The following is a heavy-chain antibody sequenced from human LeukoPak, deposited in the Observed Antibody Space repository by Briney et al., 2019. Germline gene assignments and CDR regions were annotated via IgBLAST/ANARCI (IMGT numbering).Heavy chain of an antibody. CDR1: GFTFSSYS. D-gene: IGHD6-19*01. Sequence: GGSLRLSCAASGFTFSSYSMNWVRQAPGKGLEWVSSISSSSSYIYYADSVKGRFTISRDNAKNSLYLQMNSLRAEDTAVYYCAAQGRYSSGRNRVDYGGQGTLVTVSS. CDR2: ISSSSSYI. V-gene: IGHV3-21*01. J-gene: IGHJ4*02. CDR3: AAQGRYSSGRNRVDY.